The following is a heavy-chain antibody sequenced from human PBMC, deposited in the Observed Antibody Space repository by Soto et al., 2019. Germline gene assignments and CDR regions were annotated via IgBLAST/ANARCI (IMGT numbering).Heavy chain of an antibody. D-gene: IGHD2-8*02. CDR1: GYTFTGYY. CDR2: INPNSGGT. CDR3: ARVWRGMRYYYGMDV. V-gene: IGHV1-2*04. J-gene: IGHJ6*02. Sequence: GASVKVSCKASGYTFTGYYMHWVRQAPGQGLEWMGWINPNSGGTNYAQKFQGWVTMTRDTSISTAYMELSRLRSDDTAVYYCARVWRGMRYYYGMDVWGQGTTVTVS.